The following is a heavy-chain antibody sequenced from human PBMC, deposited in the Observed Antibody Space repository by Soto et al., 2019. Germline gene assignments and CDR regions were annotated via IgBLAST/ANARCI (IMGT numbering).Heavy chain of an antibody. D-gene: IGHD1-1*01. CDR1: GGSFSGYY. J-gene: IGHJ5*02. CDR3: ARGDWNDMLGWFDP. Sequence: QVQLQQWGAGLLKPSETLSLTCAVYGGSFSGYYWSWIRQPPGKGLEWIGEINHSGSTNYNPSLNSRVTIPVHTSNNQSSLKLSSVTAADTAVYYCARGDWNDMLGWFDPWGQGTLVTVSS. CDR2: INHSGST. V-gene: IGHV4-34*01.